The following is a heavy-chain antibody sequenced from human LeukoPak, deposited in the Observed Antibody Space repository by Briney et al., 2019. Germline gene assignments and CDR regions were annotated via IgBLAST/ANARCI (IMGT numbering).Heavy chain of an antibody. CDR2: THHSGKT. CDR3: AKESPYSSPRNYYFDY. CDR1: GDSIRNYY. D-gene: IGHD5-18*01. Sequence: SETLSLTCSVSGDSIRNYYWNWVRQPPGKSLEWIGYTHHSGKTYYNPSLKSRVSTSVDTSKNQFSLKLSFVTAADTAIYYCAKESPYSSPRNYYFDYWGQGTLVTVSS. J-gene: IGHJ4*02. V-gene: IGHV4-59*12.